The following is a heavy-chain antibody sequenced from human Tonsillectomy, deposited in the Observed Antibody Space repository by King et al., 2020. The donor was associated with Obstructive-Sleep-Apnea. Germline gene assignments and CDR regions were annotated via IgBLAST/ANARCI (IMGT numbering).Heavy chain of an antibody. J-gene: IGHJ4*02. CDR2: ISSTSTYI. CDR1: GFTFSYYS. Sequence: VKLVQSGGGLVKPGGSLRLSCAASGFTFSYYSMNWVRQAPGKGLEWVSSISSTSTYIYYADSVKGRFTISRDNAKNSLSLQMNSLRAEDTAVYYCARDVVEYCSGGSCSYFDYWGQGTLVTVSS. CDR3: ARDVVEYCSGGSCSYFDY. V-gene: IGHV3-21*01. D-gene: IGHD2-15*01.